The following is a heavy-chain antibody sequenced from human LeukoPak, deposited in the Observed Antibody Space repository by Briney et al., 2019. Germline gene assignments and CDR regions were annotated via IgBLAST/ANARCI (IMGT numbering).Heavy chain of an antibody. J-gene: IGHJ6*02. V-gene: IGHV3-30*18. D-gene: IGHD6-19*01. CDR1: GFTFSSYG. CDR2: ISYDGSNE. CDR3: AKAYKYSSGRYYSYYYGMDV. Sequence: GSLRLSCAASGFTFSSYGMHWVRQAPGKGLEWVAAISYDGSNEYYADSVKGRFTISRDNSKNTLYLQMNGLRAEDTAVYYCAKAYKYSSGRYYSYYYGMDVWGQGTTVTVSS.